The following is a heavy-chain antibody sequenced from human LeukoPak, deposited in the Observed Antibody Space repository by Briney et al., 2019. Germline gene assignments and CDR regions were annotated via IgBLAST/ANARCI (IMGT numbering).Heavy chain of an antibody. D-gene: IGHD6-19*01. V-gene: IGHV3-30-3*01. CDR1: GFTFSSYA. Sequence: GGSLRLSCAASGFTFSSYAMHWVRQAPGKGLEWVAVISSDGSNKYYADSVKGRFTISRDDSKNTLYLQMNSLRPEDAAVYYCARDLSTITVAGTSWYDYWGQGTLVTVSS. CDR2: ISSDGSNK. CDR3: ARDLSTITVAGTSWYDY. J-gene: IGHJ4*02.